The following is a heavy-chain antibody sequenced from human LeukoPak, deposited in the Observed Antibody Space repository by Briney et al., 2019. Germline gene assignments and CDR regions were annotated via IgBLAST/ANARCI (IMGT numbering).Heavy chain of an antibody. Sequence: GGSLRLSCAASGFTFSSYGMHWVRQAPGKGLEWVAVIWYDGSNKYYADSVKGRFTISRDNSKDTLYLQMNSLRAEDTAVYYCARGANYYDSSGYYDYWGQGTLVTVSS. CDR3: ARGANYYDSSGYYDY. V-gene: IGHV3-33*08. D-gene: IGHD3-22*01. CDR2: IWYDGSNK. CDR1: GFTFSSYG. J-gene: IGHJ4*02.